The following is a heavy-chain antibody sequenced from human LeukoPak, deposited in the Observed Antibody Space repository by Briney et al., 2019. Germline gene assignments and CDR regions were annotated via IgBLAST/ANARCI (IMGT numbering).Heavy chain of an antibody. CDR1: GFTFSSYA. Sequence: GGSLRLSCAASGFTFSSYAMHWVRQAPGKGLEWVAVISYDGSNKYYADSVKGRFTISRDNSKNTLYLQMNSLRAEDTAVYYCARDGGWLHYYYYGMDVWDQGTTVTVSS. V-gene: IGHV3-30*04. D-gene: IGHD5-12*01. J-gene: IGHJ6*02. CDR2: ISYDGSNK. CDR3: ARDGGWLHYYYYGMDV.